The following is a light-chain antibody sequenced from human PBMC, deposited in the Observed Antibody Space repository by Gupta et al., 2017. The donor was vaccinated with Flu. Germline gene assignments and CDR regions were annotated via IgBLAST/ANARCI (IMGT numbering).Light chain of an antibody. Sequence: EIVLTQSPDILSLSPGEIATLSCRARQSVSTYLAWYQKKPGQAPRLLIYDASKRAPGIPARFSGCGCGKQVSLTNSSREQEDFAGYLCQKRNNWPPSTFGQGTXLEI. CDR2: DAS. CDR3: QKRNNWPPST. V-gene: IGKV3-11*01. J-gene: IGKJ2*01. CDR1: QSVSTY.